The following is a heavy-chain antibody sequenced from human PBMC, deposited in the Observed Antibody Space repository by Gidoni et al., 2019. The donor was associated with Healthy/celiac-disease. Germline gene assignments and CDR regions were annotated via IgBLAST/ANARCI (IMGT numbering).Heavy chain of an antibody. V-gene: IGHV4-39*01. J-gene: IGHJ5*02. Sequence: QLQLQESGPGLVKPSETLSLTCTVSGGSISSSSYYWGWIRQPPGKGLEWIGSIYYRGSTYYNPSLKSRVTISVDTSKTQFSLKLSSVPAADTAVYYCARRNQDSSSWYFWFDPWGQGTLVTVSS. CDR3: ARRNQDSSSWYFWFDP. CDR2: IYYRGST. D-gene: IGHD6-13*01. CDR1: GGSISSSSYY.